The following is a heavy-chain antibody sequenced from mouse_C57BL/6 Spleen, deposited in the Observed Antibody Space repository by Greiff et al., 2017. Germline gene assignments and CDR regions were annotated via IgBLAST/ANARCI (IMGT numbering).Heavy chain of an antibody. CDR2: IYPSDSET. D-gene: IGHD2-2*01. Sequence: VQLQQPGAELVRPGSSVKLSCKASGYTFTSYWMDWVKQRPGQGLEWIGNIYPSDSETHYNQKFKDKATLTVDKSSSTAYMQRSSLTSEDSAVYYCARSLYYGYDGRFDYWGQGTTLTVSS. CDR3: ARSLYYGYDGRFDY. V-gene: IGHV1-61*01. CDR1: GYTFTSYW. J-gene: IGHJ2*01.